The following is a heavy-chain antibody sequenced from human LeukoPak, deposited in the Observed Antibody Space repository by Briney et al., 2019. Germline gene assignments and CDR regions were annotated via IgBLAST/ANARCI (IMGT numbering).Heavy chain of an antibody. D-gene: IGHD3-16*02. J-gene: IGHJ6*02. CDR2: IHPDSGGT. V-gene: IGHV1-2*02. CDR1: GYSFSDHY. Sequence: ASVKVSCKASGYSFSDHYIHWVRQAPGQGLEWMGWIHPDSGGTIYAQNFHGRITVTRDRSLGTAYMELTRLTSDDTAMYYCARVSGPTRYYGLDVWGQGTTVIVTS. CDR3: ARVSGPTRYYGLDV.